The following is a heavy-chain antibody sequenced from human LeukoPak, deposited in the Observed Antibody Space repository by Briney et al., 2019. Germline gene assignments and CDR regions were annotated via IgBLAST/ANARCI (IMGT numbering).Heavy chain of an antibody. CDR1: GYSFTEYC. Sequence: GESLKISCKASGYSFTEYCIAWVRQMPGKGLECMGIIYVDDSDTRYSPSFQGQVTISADKSISTAYLQWSSLKASDTAMYYCARGLVGGNDGGDFDYWGQGTLVTASS. J-gene: IGHJ4*02. D-gene: IGHD5-12*01. V-gene: IGHV5-51*01. CDR2: IYVDDSDT. CDR3: ARGLVGGNDGGDFDY.